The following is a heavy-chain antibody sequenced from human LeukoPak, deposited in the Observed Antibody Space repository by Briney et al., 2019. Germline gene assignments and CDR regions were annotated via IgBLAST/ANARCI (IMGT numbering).Heavy chain of an antibody. Sequence: PGGSLRLSCAASGFTFSDYYMSWIRQAPGKGLEWVSYISSSGSTIYYADSVKGRFTISRDNAKNSLYLQMNSLRAEDTAVYYCAREVVVAATFLGYYYYMDVWGKGTTVTISS. V-gene: IGHV3-11*01. CDR2: ISSSGSTI. D-gene: IGHD2-15*01. J-gene: IGHJ6*03. CDR3: AREVVVAATFLGYYYYMDV. CDR1: GFTFSDYY.